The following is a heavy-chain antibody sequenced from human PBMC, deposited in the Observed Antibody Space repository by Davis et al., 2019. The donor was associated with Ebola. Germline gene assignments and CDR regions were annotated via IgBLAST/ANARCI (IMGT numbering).Heavy chain of an antibody. D-gene: IGHD3-3*01. V-gene: IGHV5-51*01. CDR2: IYPGDSDT. CDR1: GYSFTSYW. CDR3: ARVRTANRLRLLSWYYGMDV. J-gene: IGHJ6*02. Sequence: GESLKISCKGSGYSFTSYWIGWVRQMPGKGLEWMGIIYPGDSDTRYSPSFQGQVTISADKSISTAYLQWSSLKASDTAMYYCARVRTANRLRLLSWYYGMDVWGQGTTVTVSS.